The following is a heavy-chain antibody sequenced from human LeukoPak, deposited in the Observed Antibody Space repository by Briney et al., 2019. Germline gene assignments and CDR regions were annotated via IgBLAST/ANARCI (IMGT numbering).Heavy chain of an antibody. J-gene: IGHJ4*02. Sequence: GRSLRLSCAASGFTFSSYGMHWVRQAPGKGLEWVAVISYDGSNKYYADSVKGRFTISRDNSKNTLYLQMNSLRAEDTALYYCARSQMTRVTENYFDYWGQGTLVTVSS. CDR3: ARSQMTRVTENYFDY. V-gene: IGHV3-30*03. CDR1: GFTFSSYG. CDR2: ISYDGSNK. D-gene: IGHD4-17*01.